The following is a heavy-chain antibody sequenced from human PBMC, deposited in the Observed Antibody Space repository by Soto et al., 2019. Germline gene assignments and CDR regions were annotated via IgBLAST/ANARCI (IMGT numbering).Heavy chain of an antibody. Sequence: GGSLRLSCAASGFTFSSYAMSWVRQAPGKGLDWVSAISGSDGSTYYADSVKGRFTISRDDSKNTLYLQMNSLRAEDTAVYYCAKGPGMHSDFDYWGQGTPVTVSS. V-gene: IGHV3-23*01. CDR1: GFTFSSYA. D-gene: IGHD1-26*01. J-gene: IGHJ4*02. CDR2: ISGSDGST. CDR3: AKGPGMHSDFDY.